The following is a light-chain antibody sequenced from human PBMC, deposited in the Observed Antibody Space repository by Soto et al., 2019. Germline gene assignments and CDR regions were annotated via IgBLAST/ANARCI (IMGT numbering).Light chain of an antibody. CDR3: SSYTSNTTPYV. CDR1: SSDVGAYNY. V-gene: IGLV2-14*01. J-gene: IGLJ1*01. CDR2: DVT. Sequence: QSALTQPASVSGSPGQSIAISCTGTSSDVGAYNYVSWYQQHPGKVPKLVIYDVTNRPSGVSDRFSGSKSCNTASLTISGLQAEDEADYYCSSYTSNTTPYVFGTGTKLTVL.